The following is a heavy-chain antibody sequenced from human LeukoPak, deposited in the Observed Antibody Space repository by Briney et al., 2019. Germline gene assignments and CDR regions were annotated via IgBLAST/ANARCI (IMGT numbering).Heavy chain of an antibody. CDR2: ITPNSGGT. V-gene: IGHV1-2*02. Sequence: ASVKVSCKASGYTFNDYYIHWVRQAPGQGLEWMAWITPNSGGTHYAQKFQDRITVTRDTSINTDYMELKRLTSDDTAVYYCAGDGLGLAHFDYWGQGTLVTVSS. J-gene: IGHJ4*02. CDR1: GYTFNDYY. D-gene: IGHD3/OR15-3a*01. CDR3: AGDGLGLAHFDY.